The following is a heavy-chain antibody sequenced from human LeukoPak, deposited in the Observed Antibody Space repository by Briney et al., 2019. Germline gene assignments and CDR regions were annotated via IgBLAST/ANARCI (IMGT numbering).Heavy chain of an antibody. J-gene: IGHJ5*02. V-gene: IGHV4-59*12. CDR3: AGDCRIAVADWFDP. Sequence: PSETLSLTCTVSGGSISSYYWSWIRQPPGKGLEWIGYIYYSGSTNYNPSLKSRVTISVDRSKNQFSLKLSSVTAADTAVYYCAGDCRIAVADWFDPWGQGTLVTVSS. D-gene: IGHD6-19*01. CDR2: IYYSGST. CDR1: GGSISSYY.